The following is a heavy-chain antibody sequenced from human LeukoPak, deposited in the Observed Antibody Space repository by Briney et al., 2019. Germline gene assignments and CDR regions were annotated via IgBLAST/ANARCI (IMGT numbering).Heavy chain of an antibody. J-gene: IGHJ4*02. CDR2: ISSSGSTI. CDR1: GFTFSSYE. CDR3: TRRPGHWSAYFDY. V-gene: IGHV3-48*03. Sequence: GGSLRLSCAASGFTFSSYEMNWVRQAPGKGLEWVSYISSSGSTIYYADSVKGRFTISRDNAKNSLYLQMNSLRAEDTAVYYCTRRPGHWSAYFDYWGQGTLVTVSS. D-gene: IGHD3-3*01.